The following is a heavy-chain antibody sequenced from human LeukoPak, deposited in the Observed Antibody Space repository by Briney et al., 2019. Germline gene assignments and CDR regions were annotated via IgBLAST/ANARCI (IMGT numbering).Heavy chain of an antibody. CDR2: IYYSGST. D-gene: IGHD1-26*01. V-gene: IGHV4-39*07. CDR3: ARDLTSGSYYGDKRSGNFQH. J-gene: IGHJ1*01. CDR1: GGSISSSSYY. Sequence: SETLSLTCTVSGGSISSSSYYWGWIRQPPGKGLEWIGSIYYSGSTYYNPSLKSRVTISVDTSKNQFSLRLSSVTAADTAVYYCARDLTSGSYYGDKRSGNFQHWGQGTLVTVSS.